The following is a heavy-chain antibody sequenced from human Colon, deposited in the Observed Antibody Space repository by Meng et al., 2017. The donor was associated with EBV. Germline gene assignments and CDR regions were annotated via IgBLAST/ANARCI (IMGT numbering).Heavy chain of an antibody. Sequence: QVQLQQWGAGLLXPXXXXXLTXAXXXGSFSGIYWSWIRQPPGKGLEWIGEINHSGSSSYNPSLKSRVTISIDTSKNQVSLKLRSVTAADTAVYYCARGRIIEAAGTVWFAALSVWGQGTLVTVSS. CDR3: ARGRIIEAAGTVWFAALSV. J-gene: IGHJ4*02. D-gene: IGHD6-13*01. V-gene: IGHV4-34*01. CDR1: XGSFSGIY. CDR2: INHSGSS.